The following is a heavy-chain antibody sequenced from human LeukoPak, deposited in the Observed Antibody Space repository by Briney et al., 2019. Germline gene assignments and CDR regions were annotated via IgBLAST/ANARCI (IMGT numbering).Heavy chain of an antibody. Sequence: AASVKVSCKASGGTFSSYAISWVRQAPGQGLEWMGRIIPILGIANYAQKFQGRVTITADKSTSTAYMELSSLRSEDTAVYYCARVSRCSSNSCYTWDYWGQGTLVTVSS. CDR2: IIPILGIA. D-gene: IGHD2-2*02. J-gene: IGHJ4*02. CDR3: ARVSRCSSNSCYTWDY. V-gene: IGHV1-69*04. CDR1: GGTFSSYA.